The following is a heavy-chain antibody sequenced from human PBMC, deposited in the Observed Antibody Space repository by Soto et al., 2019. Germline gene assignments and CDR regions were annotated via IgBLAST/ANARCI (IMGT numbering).Heavy chain of an antibody. Sequence: PGGSLRLSCAASRFTCSSCTMNWVRQAPGKGLEWVSSISLSTNYIYYGDSVEGRFTISRDNSENTVYLQMSSLRAEDRAAYYCVKDRGDGYNWGYYYGLDVWGQGTTVTVSS. J-gene: IGHJ6*02. V-gene: IGHV3-21*01. CDR2: ISLSTNYI. CDR1: RFTCSSCT. D-gene: IGHD5-12*01. CDR3: VKDRGDGYNWGYYYGLDV.